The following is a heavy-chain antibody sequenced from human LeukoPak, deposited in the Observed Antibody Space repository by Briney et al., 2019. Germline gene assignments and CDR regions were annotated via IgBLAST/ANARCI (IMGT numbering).Heavy chain of an antibody. Sequence: SETLSLTCAVYGGSFSGYYWSWIRQPPGKGLEWIGEINHSGSTNYNPSLKSRVTISVDTSKNQFSLKLSSVTAADTAVYYCTRGRRDSSGYYELSYYYMDVWGKGTTVTVS. V-gene: IGHV4-34*01. D-gene: IGHD3-22*01. CDR2: INHSGST. J-gene: IGHJ6*03. CDR1: GGSFSGYY. CDR3: TRGRRDSSGYYELSYYYMDV.